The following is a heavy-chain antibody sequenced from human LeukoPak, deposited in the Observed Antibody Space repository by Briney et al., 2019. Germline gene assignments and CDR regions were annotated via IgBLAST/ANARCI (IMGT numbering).Heavy chain of an antibody. D-gene: IGHD6-13*01. Sequence: GGSLRRSCAAAGFTFDDYGMSWVRQAPGKGLEWVSGIKWNGGSTGYADSVKGRFTISRDNAKNSLYLQMNSLRAEDTAVYYCARDRGSSWYLEYWDFDYWGQGTLVTVSS. V-gene: IGHV3-20*04. CDR3: ARDRGSSWYLEYWDFDY. J-gene: IGHJ4*02. CDR1: GFTFDDYG. CDR2: IKWNGGST.